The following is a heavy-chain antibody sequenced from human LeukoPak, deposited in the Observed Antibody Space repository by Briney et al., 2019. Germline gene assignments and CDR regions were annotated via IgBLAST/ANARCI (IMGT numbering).Heavy chain of an antibody. CDR1: GFTFSTYW. Sequence: PGGSLRLSCAASGFTFSTYWMHWVRQAPGKGLVWVSRINGDGSSTTYADSVKGRFTISRDNDKNTLYLQMNSLRVEDTAVYYCARALVVAGTGGFDPWGQGTLVTVSS. CDR3: ARALVVAGTGGFDP. J-gene: IGHJ5*02. D-gene: IGHD6-19*01. V-gene: IGHV3-74*03. CDR2: INGDGSST.